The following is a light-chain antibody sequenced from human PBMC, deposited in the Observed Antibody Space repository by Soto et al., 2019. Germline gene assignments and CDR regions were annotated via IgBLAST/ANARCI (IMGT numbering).Light chain of an antibody. V-gene: IGKV1-5*03. CDR3: QQYNIYSYT. CDR1: KSISSW. J-gene: IGKJ2*01. CDR2: KAS. Sequence: DIQMTQSPSTLSASVGDIVTITCRASKSISSWLAWYQQKPGKAPKLLIYKASSLESGVPSRFSGSGSGTEFTLTISSLQPDDFATYYCQQYNIYSYTFGQGNKLEIK.